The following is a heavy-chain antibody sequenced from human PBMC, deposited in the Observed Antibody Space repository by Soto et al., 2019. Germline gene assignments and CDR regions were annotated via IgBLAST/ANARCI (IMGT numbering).Heavy chain of an antibody. Sequence: SETLSLTCTVSGGSISGYYWSWIRQPPGKGLEWIGYISYSGSTNYNPSLKSRLTISLDTSKNQFSLKLISVTAADTAKYFCAREGNLGRWLQPLDFWGQGTLVTVSS. D-gene: IGHD5-12*01. CDR1: GGSISGYY. CDR2: ISYSGST. J-gene: IGHJ4*02. V-gene: IGHV4-59*01. CDR3: AREGNLGRWLQPLDF.